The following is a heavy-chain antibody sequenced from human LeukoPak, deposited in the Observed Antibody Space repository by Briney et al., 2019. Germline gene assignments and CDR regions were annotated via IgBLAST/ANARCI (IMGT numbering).Heavy chain of an antibody. V-gene: IGHV4-39*01. Sequence: SETLSLTCTVSCGSISSSIYYWGWIRQPPGKGLEWIGRIYYSRSSYYNPSLKSRVTISVDTSKNQFSLKLSSVAAADTAVYYCARHDYYDLRFDYWGQGTLVTVSS. D-gene: IGHD3-3*01. CDR2: IYYSRSS. CDR1: CGSISSSIYY. CDR3: ARHDYYDLRFDY. J-gene: IGHJ4*02.